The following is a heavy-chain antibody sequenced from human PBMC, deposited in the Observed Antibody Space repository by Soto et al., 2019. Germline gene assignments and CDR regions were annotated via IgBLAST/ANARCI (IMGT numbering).Heavy chain of an antibody. J-gene: IGHJ4*02. CDR3: VREGVDYYDSSGRSS. V-gene: IGHV4-39*07. Sequence: SETLSLTCTVSGYSISSSHYYWGWIRQPPGKGLEWIGSIYNSGSTYYNPSLKSRVTISVDTSRNQFSLNLSSVTAADTAMYYCVREGVDYYDSSGRSSWGQGTLVTVSS. CDR2: IYNSGST. CDR1: GYSISSSHYY. D-gene: IGHD3-22*01.